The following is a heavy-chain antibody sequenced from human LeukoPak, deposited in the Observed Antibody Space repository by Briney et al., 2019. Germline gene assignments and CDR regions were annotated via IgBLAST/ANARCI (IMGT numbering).Heavy chain of an antibody. CDR3: ARDVLYCSSTSCHPYYGMDV. D-gene: IGHD2-2*01. V-gene: IGHV4-30-4*01. J-gene: IGHJ6*02. Sequence: SETLSLTCTVSGGSISSGDYYWSWIRQPPGKGLEWIGYIYYSGSTYYNPSLKSRVTISVDTSKNQFSLKLSSVTAADTVVYYCARDVLYCSSTSCHPYYGMDVWGQGTTVTVSS. CDR2: IYYSGST. CDR1: GGSISSGDYY.